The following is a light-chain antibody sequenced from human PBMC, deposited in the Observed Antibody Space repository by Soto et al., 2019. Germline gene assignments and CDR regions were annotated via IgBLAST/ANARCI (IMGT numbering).Light chain of an antibody. Sequence: EIVLTQSPGSLSFSPGERATLSCMSSQSVSSSYLAWYQQKPGQAPRLLIYGASSRATGIPDRFSGSGSGTDFTLTISRLEPEDFAVYYCQQYGSSPVTFGQGTRLEIK. CDR2: GAS. CDR1: QSVSSSY. V-gene: IGKV3-20*01. CDR3: QQYGSSPVT. J-gene: IGKJ5*01.